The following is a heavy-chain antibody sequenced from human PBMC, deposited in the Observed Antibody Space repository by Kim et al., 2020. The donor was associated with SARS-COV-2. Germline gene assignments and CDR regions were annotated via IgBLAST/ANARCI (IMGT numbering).Heavy chain of an antibody. V-gene: IGHV3-11*04. CDR3: ARGRGMSTSGSYYKGIEV. D-gene: IGHD3-10*01. J-gene: IGHJ6*02. Sequence: VKGRFTISRDNARNSVYLQMNSLRADDTAVYYCARGRGMSTSGSYYKGIEVWGQGTMVTVSS.